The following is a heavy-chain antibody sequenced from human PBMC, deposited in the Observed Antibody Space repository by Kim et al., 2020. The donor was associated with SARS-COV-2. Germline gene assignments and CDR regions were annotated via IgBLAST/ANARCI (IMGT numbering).Heavy chain of an antibody. CDR3: ARDPSAVGAPTH. CDR2: IYSHGSA. D-gene: IGHD1-26*01. V-gene: IGHV3-53*01. CDR1: GLTVGDNF. J-gene: IGHJ4*02. Sequence: GGSLRLSCAVSGLTVGDNFMSWVRQAPGKGLEWVSLIYSHGSAHYADTVKGRVTISRDSTKNTVHLQINSLRVKDTAVYYCARDPSAVGAPTHWGQGTLVTVSS.